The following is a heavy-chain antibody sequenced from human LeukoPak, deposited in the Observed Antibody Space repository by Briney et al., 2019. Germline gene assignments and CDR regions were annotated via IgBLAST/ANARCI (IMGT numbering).Heavy chain of an antibody. CDR3: ARRPGYDGIDY. J-gene: IGHJ4*02. CDR1: GYSISSGYY. V-gene: IGHV4-38-2*01. CDR2: IYHSGST. Sequence: SETLSLTCAVSGYSISSGYYWGWIRQPPGKGLEWIGSIYHSGSTYYNPSLKSRVTISVDTSKNQFSLKLSSVTAADTAVYYCARRPGYDGIDYWGQGTLVTLSS. D-gene: IGHD1-26*01.